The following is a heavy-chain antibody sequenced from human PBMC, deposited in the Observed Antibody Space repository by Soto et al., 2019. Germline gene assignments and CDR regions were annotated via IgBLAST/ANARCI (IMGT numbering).Heavy chain of an antibody. CDR1: GIIFNGFG. CDR3: ARAGVGTTVFFGYLDS. J-gene: IGHJ4*02. CDR2: RRFAGSNM. Sequence: QVQLVESGGGVVQPGRPLRLSCAASGIIFNGFGSHWCRQAPGKGREGVDVRRFAGSNMYYADSVKGRFPISRDNSTNTLDLQMDSLRAEDTAVYYCARAGVGTTVFFGYLDSWGQGALVTVSS. V-gene: IGHV3-33*01. D-gene: IGHD4-17*01.